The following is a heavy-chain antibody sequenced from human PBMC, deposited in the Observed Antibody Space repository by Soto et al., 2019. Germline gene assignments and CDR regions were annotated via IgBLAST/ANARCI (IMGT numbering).Heavy chain of an antibody. CDR2: ISSSGSTI. J-gene: IGHJ6*03. CDR1: GFTFSDYY. Sequence: PGGSLRLSCAASGFTFSDYYMSWIRQAPGKGLEWVSYISSSGSTIYYADSVKGRFTISRDNAKNSLYLQMNSLRAEDTAVYYCARARREQLVPRPDYYYYMDVWGKGTTVTVSS. CDR3: ARARREQLVPRPDYYYYMDV. V-gene: IGHV3-11*01. D-gene: IGHD6-6*01.